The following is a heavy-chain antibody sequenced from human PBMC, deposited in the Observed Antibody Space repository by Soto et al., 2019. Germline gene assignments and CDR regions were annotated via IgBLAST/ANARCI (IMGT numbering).Heavy chain of an antibody. CDR2: IYYSGST. Sequence: PSETLSLTCTASGGSISSSSYYWGWIRQPPGKGLEWIGSIYYSGSTYYNPSLKSRVTISVDTSKNQFSLKLSSVTAADTAVYYCARHRYSYGSYYFDYWGQGILVTVSS. V-gene: IGHV4-39*01. D-gene: IGHD5-18*01. CDR3: ARHRYSYGSYYFDY. J-gene: IGHJ4*02. CDR1: GGSISSSSYY.